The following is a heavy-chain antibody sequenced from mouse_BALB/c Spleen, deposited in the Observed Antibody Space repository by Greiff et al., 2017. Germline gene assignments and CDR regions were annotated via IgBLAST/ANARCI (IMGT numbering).Heavy chain of an antibody. J-gene: IGHJ4*01. CDR1: GYSFTGYF. Sequence: EVQLQQSGPELVKPGASVKISCKASGYSFTGYFMNWVMQSHGKSLEWIGRINPYNGDTFYNQKFKGKATLTVDKSSSTAHMELRSLASEDSAVYFCALDSSGYAMDYWGQGTSVTVSS. V-gene: IGHV1-20*02. CDR2: INPYNGDT. D-gene: IGHD3-2*01. CDR3: ALDSSGYAMDY.